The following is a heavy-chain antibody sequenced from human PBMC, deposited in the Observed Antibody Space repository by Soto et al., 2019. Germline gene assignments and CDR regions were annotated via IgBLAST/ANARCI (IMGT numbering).Heavy chain of an antibody. CDR2: ISGSGGST. V-gene: IGHV3-23*01. J-gene: IGHJ4*02. CDR3: AKTYSPWYNWNFHFDY. CDR1: GFTFSSYA. Sequence: GGSLRLSCAASGFTFSSYAMSWVRQAPGKGLEWVSAISGSGGSTYYADSVKGRFTISRDNSKNTLYLQMTSLRTEDTAVYYCAKTYSPWYNWNFHFDYWGQGTLVTVSS. D-gene: IGHD1-7*01.